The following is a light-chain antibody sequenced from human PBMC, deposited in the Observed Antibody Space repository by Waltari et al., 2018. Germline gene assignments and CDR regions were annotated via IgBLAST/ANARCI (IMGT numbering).Light chain of an antibody. CDR2: DNN. V-gene: IGLV1-51*01. J-gene: IGLJ2*01. CDR3: ATWDGSLSAVV. Sequence: QSVLTQPPSVSAAPGQKVTISCSGSSSNIGNNNVSWYQHLPVTAPKLLIYDNNKRPSGIPDRFSGSKSGTSSTLAITGLQTGDEGDYYCATWDGSLSAVVFGGGTKLTVL. CDR1: SSNIGNNN.